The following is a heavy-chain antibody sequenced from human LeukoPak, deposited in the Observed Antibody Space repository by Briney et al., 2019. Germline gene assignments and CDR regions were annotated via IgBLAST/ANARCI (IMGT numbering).Heavy chain of an antibody. V-gene: IGHV1-18*01. CDR1: GYTFPNYG. CDR3: ARGRYCISSSCSNAGDYFDY. CDR2: IIAYNGNT. Sequence: ASVKVSCKASGYTFPNYGIRWVRQAPGQGLEWMGWIIAYNGNTNYAQSLQGRVTMTTDTSTSTAYMELRSLISDDTAVYYCARGRYCISSSCSNAGDYFDYWGQGTLVAVSS. J-gene: IGHJ4*02. D-gene: IGHD2-2*01.